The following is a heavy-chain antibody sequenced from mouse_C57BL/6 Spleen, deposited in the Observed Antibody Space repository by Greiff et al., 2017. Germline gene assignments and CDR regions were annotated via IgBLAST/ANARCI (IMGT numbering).Heavy chain of an antibody. CDR3: TRSDYDYPFDY. CDR1: GFNIKDDY. CDR2: IDPENGDT. Sequence: EVQLQQSGAELVRPGASVKLSCTASGFNIKDDYMHWVKQRPEQGLEWIGWIDPENGDTEYASKFQGKATITAETSSNTAFLQLSSLTSEDAAVYYCTRSDYDYPFDYWGQGTTLTVSS. D-gene: IGHD2-4*01. V-gene: IGHV14-4*01. J-gene: IGHJ2*01.